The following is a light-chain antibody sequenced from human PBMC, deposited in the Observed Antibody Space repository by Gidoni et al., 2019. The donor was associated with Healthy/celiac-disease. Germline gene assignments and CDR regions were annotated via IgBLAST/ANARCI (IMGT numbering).Light chain of an antibody. CDR3: QQYNNWPPLT. Sequence: EIVMTQSPATLSVSTGERATLSCRASQSVSSNLDWYQQKPGQAPRLLIYGASTRATGIPARFSGSGSGTEFTLTISSLQSEDFAVYYCQQYNNWPPLTFGGGTKVEIK. CDR2: GAS. V-gene: IGKV3-15*01. CDR1: QSVSSN. J-gene: IGKJ4*01.